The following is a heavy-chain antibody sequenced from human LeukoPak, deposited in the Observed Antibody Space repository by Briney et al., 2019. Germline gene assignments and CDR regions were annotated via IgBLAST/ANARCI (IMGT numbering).Heavy chain of an antibody. J-gene: IGHJ6*02. CDR2: IYYSGSN. CDR3: ARDRFKLWFGELLAPYYYYYGMDV. D-gene: IGHD3-10*01. CDR1: GVSISSSSYY. Sequence: NASEPLSLPCTVSGVSISSSSYYWGWIRQPPGKGLEWIGSIYYSGSNYYNPSLKSRVTISVDTSKNQFSLKLSSVTAADTAVCYCARDRFKLWFGELLAPYYYYYGMDVWGQGTTVTVSS. V-gene: IGHV4-39*07.